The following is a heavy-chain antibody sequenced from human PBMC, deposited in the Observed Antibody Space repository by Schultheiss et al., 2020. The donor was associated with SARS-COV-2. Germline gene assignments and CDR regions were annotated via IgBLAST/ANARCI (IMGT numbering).Heavy chain of an antibody. CDR3: ARGPIEYSSSRGAFDY. CDR1: GFTFSSYA. CDR2: ISSNGGST. V-gene: IGHV3-64*01. Sequence: GGSLRLSCAASGFTFSSYAMHWVRQAPGKGLEYVSAISSNGGSTYYANSVKGRFTISRGNSKNTLYLQMGSLRAEDMAVYYCARGPIEYSSSRGAFDYWGQGTLVTVSA. D-gene: IGHD6-13*01. J-gene: IGHJ4*02.